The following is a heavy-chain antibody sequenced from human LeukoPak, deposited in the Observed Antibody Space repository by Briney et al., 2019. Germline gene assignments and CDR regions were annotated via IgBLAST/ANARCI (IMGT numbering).Heavy chain of an antibody. CDR2: ISSSSGYI. D-gene: IGHD2/OR15-2a*01. V-gene: IGHV3-21*01. CDR3: AREATANSIDY. J-gene: IGHJ4*02. Sequence: PGGSLRLSCAASGFTFSRYSMNWVRQAPGKGLEWVSSISSSSGYIYYTDSLKGRFTISRDNANNSLYLQMNSLRAEDTAVYYCAREATANSIDYWGQGTLVTVSS. CDR1: GFTFSRYS.